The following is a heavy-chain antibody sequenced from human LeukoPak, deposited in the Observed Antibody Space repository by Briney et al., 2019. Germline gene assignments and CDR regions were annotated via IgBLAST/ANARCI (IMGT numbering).Heavy chain of an antibody. Sequence: GGSLRLSCAASGFTFSSYSMNWVRQAPGKGLEWVSYISSSSSTIYYADSVKGRFTISRDNAKNSLYLQMNSLRAEDTAVYYCARSPPSEVDYWGQGTLVTVSS. CDR1: GFTFSSYS. V-gene: IGHV3-48*01. CDR2: ISSSSSTI. J-gene: IGHJ4*02. CDR3: ARSPPSEVDY.